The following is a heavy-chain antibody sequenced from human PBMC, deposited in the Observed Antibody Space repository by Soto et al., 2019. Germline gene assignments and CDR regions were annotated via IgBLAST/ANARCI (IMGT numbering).Heavy chain of an antibody. D-gene: IGHD3-22*01. CDR3: ASAYYDSSGYYYVKFDP. CDR1: GGSTSSGGYY. J-gene: IGHJ5*02. Sequence: SETLSLTCTVSGGSTSSGGYYWSWIRQHPGKGLEWIGYIYYSGSTYYNPSLKSRVTISVDTSKNQFSLKLSSVTAADTAVYYCASAYYDSSGYYYVKFDPWGQGTLVTVSS. V-gene: IGHV4-31*03. CDR2: IYYSGST.